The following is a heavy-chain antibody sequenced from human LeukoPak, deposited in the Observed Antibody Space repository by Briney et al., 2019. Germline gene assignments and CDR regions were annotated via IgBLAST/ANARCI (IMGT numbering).Heavy chain of an antibody. Sequence: SETLSLTCVVSGESFSAYYWTWIRQPPGKGPEWIGEITHSGGTIYNPTLKSPLSISRDTSKNLLSLKLRSVTAADTAVYYCARGPWGGVRVSFVYLDYWGPGALVTVSS. J-gene: IGHJ4*02. CDR2: ITHSGGT. CDR3: ARGPWGGVRVSFVYLDY. CDR1: GESFSAYY. D-gene: IGHD3-10*01. V-gene: IGHV4-34*01.